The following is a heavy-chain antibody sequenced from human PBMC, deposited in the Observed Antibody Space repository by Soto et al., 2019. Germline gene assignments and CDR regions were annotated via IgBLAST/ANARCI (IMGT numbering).Heavy chain of an antibody. CDR2: IKSKTDGETT. V-gene: IGHV3-15*01. J-gene: IGHJ4*02. Sequence: GGSLRLSCAASGFTFSNAWMSWVRQAPGKGLEWVGRIKSKTDGETTDYAAPVKGRFAISRDDSKNTLYLQMNSLKTEDTAVYYCTTDDPINRNWGQGTLVTVSS. CDR3: TTDDPINRN. CDR1: GFTFSNAW.